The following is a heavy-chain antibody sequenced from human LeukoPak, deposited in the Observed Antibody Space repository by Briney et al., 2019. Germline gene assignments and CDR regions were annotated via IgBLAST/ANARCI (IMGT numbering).Heavy chain of an antibody. J-gene: IGHJ4*02. CDR3: AKDTDSSGWRPLES. V-gene: IGHV3-13*01. CDR1: GFTFTTYD. D-gene: IGHD6-19*01. Sequence: GGSLRLSCAASGFTFTTYDFHWVRQPTGKGLEWVSSIGSSGDTFYSGSVKGRFTISRDNAKNSLFLQMNSLRAGDTALYYCAKDTDSSGWRPLESWGQGTLVTVSS. CDR2: IGSSGDT.